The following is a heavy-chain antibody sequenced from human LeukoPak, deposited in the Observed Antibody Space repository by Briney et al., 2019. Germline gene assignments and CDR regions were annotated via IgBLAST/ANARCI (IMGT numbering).Heavy chain of an antibody. CDR1: GFTFSRYA. Sequence: GGCLRLSCAASGFTFSRYAMSWVRQAPGKGLEWVSGIIGSGDSTYSADSVKGRFTISRDNAKNSLYLQMNSLRAEDTAVYYCARDQSYYYDSSGYSGVDYWGQGTLVTLSA. CDR2: IIGSGDST. CDR3: ARDQSYYYDSSGYSGVDY. V-gene: IGHV3-23*01. J-gene: IGHJ4*02. D-gene: IGHD3-22*01.